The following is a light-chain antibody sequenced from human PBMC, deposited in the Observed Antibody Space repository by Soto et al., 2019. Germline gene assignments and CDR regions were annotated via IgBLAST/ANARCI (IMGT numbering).Light chain of an antibody. CDR3: CSYTTSNTRQIV. Sequence: QSVLTQPASVSGSPGQSITISCTGTSSDVGGYNYVSWYQQHPGKAHKFMIYDVSSRPSGVSNLFSGPKSGNTASLTISGLQAEDEADYYCCSYTTSNTRQIVFGTGTKVTVL. J-gene: IGLJ1*01. CDR2: DVS. CDR1: SSDVGGYNY. V-gene: IGLV2-14*03.